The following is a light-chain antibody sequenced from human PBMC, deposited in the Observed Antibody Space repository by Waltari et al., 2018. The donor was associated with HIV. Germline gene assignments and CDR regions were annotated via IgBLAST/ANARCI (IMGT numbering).Light chain of an antibody. V-gene: IGLV3-1*01. CDR1: QLGDKF. CDR3: QAWDRSVV. Sequence: SYELTQPPSVSVSPGQTASITCSGDQLGDKFVCWYQQRPGQPPGLVMYQDSKRPSGIPVRFSGSNSGNTATLTITGTQSMDEADYYCQAWDRSVVFGGGTKLTVL. J-gene: IGLJ2*01. CDR2: QDS.